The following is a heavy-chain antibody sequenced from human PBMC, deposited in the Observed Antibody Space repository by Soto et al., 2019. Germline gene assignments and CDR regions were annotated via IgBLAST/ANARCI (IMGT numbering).Heavy chain of an antibody. V-gene: IGHV4-4*02. CDR1: GGSISSSNW. CDR3: ARDMEGSHSGYDTDAFDI. Sequence: PSETLSLTCAVSGGSISSSNWWSWVRQPPGKGLEWIGEIYHSGSTNYNPSLKSRVTISVDKSKNQFSLKLSSVTAADTAVYYCARDMEGSHSGYDTDAFDIWGQGTMVT. CDR2: IYHSGST. D-gene: IGHD5-12*01. J-gene: IGHJ3*02.